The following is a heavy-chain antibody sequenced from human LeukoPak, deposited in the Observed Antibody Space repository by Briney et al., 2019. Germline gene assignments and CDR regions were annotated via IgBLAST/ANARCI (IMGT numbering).Heavy chain of an antibody. V-gene: IGHV3-30*01. Sequence: PGGSLRLSCAGSGFTFTNAGIHWVRLAAGKGLEWVSFISHDGTNKYYSDSVDGRFTVSRLNSQNTVYLQMTDLRPDDTATYYCASEDVDTGDFWGQGTLVTVS. J-gene: IGHJ4*02. CDR3: ASEDVDTGDF. D-gene: IGHD5-18*01. CDR2: ISHDGTNK. CDR1: GFTFTNAG.